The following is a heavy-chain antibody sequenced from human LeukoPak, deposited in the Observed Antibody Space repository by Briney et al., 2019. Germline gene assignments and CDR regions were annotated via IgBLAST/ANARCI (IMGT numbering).Heavy chain of an antibody. CDR3: ARGVGARGY. V-gene: IGHV3-7*01. CDR1: GFTFSNYW. CDR2: IKQDGSEK. D-gene: IGHD1-26*01. Sequence: GGSLRLSCAVSGFTFSNYWMSWVRQAPGKGLEWVATIKQDGSEKYYVDSVKGRFTISRDNAKNSLYLQMNSLRAEDTAVYYYARGVGARGYWGQGTLVTVSS. J-gene: IGHJ4*02.